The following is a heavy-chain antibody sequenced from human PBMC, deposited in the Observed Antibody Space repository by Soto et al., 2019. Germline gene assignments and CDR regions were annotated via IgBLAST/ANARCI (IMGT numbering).Heavy chain of an antibody. V-gene: IGHV3-74*01. J-gene: IGHJ4*02. CDR1: GLTFSSYW. D-gene: IGHD6-19*01. Sequence: EVQLVESGGGLVQPGGSLRLTCAASGLTFSSYWMHWVRQAPGKGLVWVSRINSDGSSTSYADSVKARFTISRDNAKNTLYLQMTSLRAEDTAVYYCASLSYSSGWYYFDYWGQGTLVTVSS. CDR2: INSDGSST. CDR3: ASLSYSSGWYYFDY.